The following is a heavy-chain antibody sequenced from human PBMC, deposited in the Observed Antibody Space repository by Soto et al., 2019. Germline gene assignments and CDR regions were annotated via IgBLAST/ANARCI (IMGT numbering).Heavy chain of an antibody. CDR1: GFTFTSYY. Sequence: ASVKVSCKASGFTFTSYYMHWLRQALGQGLEWMGIINPSGGTTTYAQNFQDRVTMTRDTSTSTVYMELSSLRSEDTAVYYCAMRSTEGAYYYMDVWGKGTTVTVSS. V-gene: IGHV1-46*03. CDR2: INPSGGTT. CDR3: AMRSTEGAYYYMDV. J-gene: IGHJ6*03. D-gene: IGHD2-2*01.